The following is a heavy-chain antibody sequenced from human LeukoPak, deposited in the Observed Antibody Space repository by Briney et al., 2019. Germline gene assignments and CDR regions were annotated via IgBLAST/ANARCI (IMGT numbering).Heavy chain of an antibody. J-gene: IGHJ4*02. D-gene: IGHD3-9*01. V-gene: IGHV3-23*01. Sequence: GGSLRLSCAASGFTFSSYGTSWVRQAPGKGLEWVSAISGSGGSTYYADSVKGRFTISRDNSKNTLYLQMNSLRAEDTAVYYCAKDLGYFDWLLANFDYWGQGTLVTVSS. CDR1: GFTFSSYG. CDR2: ISGSGGST. CDR3: AKDLGYFDWLLANFDY.